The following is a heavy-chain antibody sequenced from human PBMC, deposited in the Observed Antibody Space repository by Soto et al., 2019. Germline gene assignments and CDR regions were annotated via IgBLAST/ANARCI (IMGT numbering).Heavy chain of an antibody. Sequence: QVQLVRSGAEVKKPGASVKVSCKASGYTFTSYGISWVRQAPGQGLERLGWIRDYNGNTRYAQKLQGSVNMTTDTSKSRAYMDLRSLRSDDTVVYYCARDERFVEWLLPSYYYSDGMDVWGQWTTVTVSS. CDR1: GYTFTSYG. D-gene: IGHD3-3*01. J-gene: IGHJ6*02. CDR2: IRDYNGNT. CDR3: ARDERFVEWLLPSYYYSDGMDV. V-gene: IGHV1-18*04.